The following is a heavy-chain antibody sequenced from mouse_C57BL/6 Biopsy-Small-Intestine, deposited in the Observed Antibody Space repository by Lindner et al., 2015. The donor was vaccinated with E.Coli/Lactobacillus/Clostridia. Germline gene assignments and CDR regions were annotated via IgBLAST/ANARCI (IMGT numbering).Heavy chain of an antibody. CDR2: INPTTGGT. D-gene: IGHD2-4*01. CDR1: GYSFTGYY. V-gene: IGHV1-42*01. Sequence: VQLQESGPELVKPGASVKISCKASGYSFTGYYMNWVKQSPEKSLEWIGEINPTTGGTTYSQKFKAKATLTVDKSSSTAYMQLKSLTSEDSAVFYCAGSYYDFLDYWGQGTTLTVSS. J-gene: IGHJ2*01. CDR3: AGSYYDFLDY.